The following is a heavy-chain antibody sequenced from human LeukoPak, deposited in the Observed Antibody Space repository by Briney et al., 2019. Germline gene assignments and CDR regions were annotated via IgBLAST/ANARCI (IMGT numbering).Heavy chain of an antibody. Sequence: PGGSLRLSCAASGFTFNSYAMYWVRQAPGKGLEWVSGIFGSGGSTYYADSVKGRFTISRDNSKNTLYLQMNSLRAEDTAVYYCAKGGQESGRFFDYWGQGTLVTVSS. CDR2: IFGSGGST. CDR1: GFTFNSYA. D-gene: IGHD1-26*01. CDR3: AKGGQESGRFFDY. V-gene: IGHV3-23*01. J-gene: IGHJ4*02.